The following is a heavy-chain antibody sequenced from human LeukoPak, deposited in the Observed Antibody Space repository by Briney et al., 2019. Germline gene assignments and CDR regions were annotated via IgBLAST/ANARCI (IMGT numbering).Heavy chain of an antibody. D-gene: IGHD5-24*01. CDR1: GGSFSGYY. CDR2: INHSGST. CDR3: ARSPREGGSWRRGRRWPGDP. V-gene: IGHV4-34*01. J-gene: IGHJ5*02. Sequence: SETLSLTCAVYGGSFSGYYWSWIRQPPGKGLEWIGEINHSGSTNYNPSLKSRVTISVDTSKNQFSLKLRSVTTADTAVYYCARSPREGGSWRRGRRWPGDPGGQGTRVTV.